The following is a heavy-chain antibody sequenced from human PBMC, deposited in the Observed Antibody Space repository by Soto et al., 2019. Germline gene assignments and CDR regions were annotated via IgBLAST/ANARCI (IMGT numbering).Heavy chain of an antibody. D-gene: IGHD5-18*01. CDR3: ARHYGYAVFDY. CDR2: IYYSGST. CDR1: GGSLSSSSYH. V-gene: IGHV4-39*01. J-gene: IGHJ4*02. Sequence: PSDTLSLTCTVSGGSLSSSSYHRGWIRQPPGKGLEWIGSIYYSGSTYYNPSLKSRVTISVDTSKNQFSLKLSSVTAADTAVYYCARHYGYAVFDYWGQGTLVNVSS.